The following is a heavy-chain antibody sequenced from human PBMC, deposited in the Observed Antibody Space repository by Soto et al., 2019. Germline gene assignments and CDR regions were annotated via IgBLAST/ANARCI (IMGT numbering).Heavy chain of an antibody. Sequence: PGGSLRLAXEVSGFSFSSFGLHWVRQAPGKGLEWVAVISHDGTFKDYADSVKGRFTISRDNSESTLFLQMNSLGPNDTAVYYCAKDYGPKAPYPYSNTHTDFWGQGTRVTVS. CDR2: ISHDGTFK. CDR3: AKDYGPKAPYPYSNTHTDF. CDR1: GFSFSSFG. J-gene: IGHJ4*02. V-gene: IGHV3-30*18. D-gene: IGHD6-13*01.